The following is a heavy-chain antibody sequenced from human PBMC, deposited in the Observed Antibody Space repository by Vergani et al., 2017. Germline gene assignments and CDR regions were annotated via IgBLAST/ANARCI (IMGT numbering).Heavy chain of an antibody. J-gene: IGHJ5*02. V-gene: IGHV1-69*01. CDR1: GGTFSSYA. D-gene: IGHD2-2*02. Sequence: QVQLVQSGAEVKKPGSSVKVSCKASGGTFSSYAISWVRQAPGQGLEWMGGIIPIFGTANYAQKFQGRVTITADESTSTAYMELSSLRTEDTALYYCAGEGGNCSSTSCYTGDWFDPWGQGTLVTVSS. CDR2: IIPIFGTA. CDR3: AGEGGNCSSTSCYTGDWFDP.